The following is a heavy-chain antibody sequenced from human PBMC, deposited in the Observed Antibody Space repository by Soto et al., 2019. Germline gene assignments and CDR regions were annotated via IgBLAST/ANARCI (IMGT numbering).Heavy chain of an antibody. D-gene: IGHD6-6*01. CDR1: GYTFTGYY. CDR3: AREASSSWMNWFDP. CDR2: IKPNSGGT. Sequence: ASVKVSCKASGYTFTGYYMHWVRQAPGQGLEWMGWIKPNSGGTNYAQKFQGRVTMTRDTSISTAYMELSRLRSDDTAVYYCAREASSSWMNWFDPWGQGTLVTVSS. J-gene: IGHJ5*02. V-gene: IGHV1-2*02.